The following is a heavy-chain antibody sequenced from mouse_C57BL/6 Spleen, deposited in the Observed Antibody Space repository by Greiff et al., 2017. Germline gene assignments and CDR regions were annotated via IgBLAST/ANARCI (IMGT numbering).Heavy chain of an antibody. D-gene: IGHD2-3*01. V-gene: IGHV1-7*01. CDR1: GYTFTSYW. J-gene: IGHJ3*01. CDR2: INPSSGYT. CDR3: ARGNDGYYLWFAY. Sequence: QVQLKESGAELAKPGASVKLSCKASGYTFTSYWMHWVKQRPGQGLEWIGYINPSSGYTKYNQKFKDKATLTADKSSSTAYMQLSSLTYEDSAVYYCARGNDGYYLWFAYWGQGTLVTVSA.